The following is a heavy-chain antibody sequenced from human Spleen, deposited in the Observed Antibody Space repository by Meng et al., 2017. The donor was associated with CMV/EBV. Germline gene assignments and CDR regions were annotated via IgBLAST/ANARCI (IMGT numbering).Heavy chain of an antibody. V-gene: IGHV4-34*01. CDR2: INHSGST. J-gene: IGHJ4*02. CDR1: GGSFSGYY. Sequence: SQTLSLTCAVYGGSFSGYYWSWIRQPPGKGLEWIGEINHSGSTNYNPSLKSRVTISVDTSKNQFSLKLSSVTAADTAVYYCASPELRYFDWLWGGGYFDYWGQGTLVTVSS. D-gene: IGHD3-9*01. CDR3: ASPELRYFDWLWGGGYFDY.